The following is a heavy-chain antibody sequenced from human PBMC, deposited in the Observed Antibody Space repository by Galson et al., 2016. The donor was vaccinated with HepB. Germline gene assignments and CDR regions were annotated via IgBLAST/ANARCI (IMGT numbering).Heavy chain of an antibody. V-gene: IGHV3-20*04. J-gene: IGHJ4*02. Sequence: SLRLSCAASGFNFDEYGMSWVRQAPGKGLEWVSGINWSDVSTGYADSVKGRFTISRDNAKNSLYLQMNSLRAEDTAFYYCARENTYNDGVTGYFVRRYYLDFWGQGTLVTVPS. CDR2: INWSDVST. CDR3: ARENTYNDGVTGYFVRRYYLDF. CDR1: GFNFDEYG. D-gene: IGHD3-9*01.